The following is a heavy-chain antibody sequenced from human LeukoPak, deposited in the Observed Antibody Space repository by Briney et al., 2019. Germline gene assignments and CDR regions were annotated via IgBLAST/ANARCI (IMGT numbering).Heavy chain of an antibody. Sequence: SETLSLTCAVYGGSFSGYYWSWIHQPPGKGLEWIGEINHSGSTNYNPSLKSRVTISVDTSKNQFSLKLSSVTAADTAVYYCARPLQRDAFDIWGQGTMVTVSS. CDR2: INHSGST. V-gene: IGHV4-34*01. J-gene: IGHJ3*02. CDR1: GGSFSGYY. CDR3: ARPLQRDAFDI.